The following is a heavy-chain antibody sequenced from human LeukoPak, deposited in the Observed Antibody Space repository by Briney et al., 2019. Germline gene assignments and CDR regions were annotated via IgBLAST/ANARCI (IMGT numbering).Heavy chain of an antibody. CDR1: GFTFSSYA. V-gene: IGHV3-30-3*01. Sequence: GRSLRLSCAASGFTFSSYAMHWVRQAPGKGLEWVAVISYDGSNKYYADSVKGRFTISRDNSKNTLYLQMNSLRAEDTAVYYYARDSPESWFDPWGQGTLVTVSS. CDR2: ISYDGSNK. CDR3: ARDSPESWFDP. J-gene: IGHJ5*02. D-gene: IGHD1-14*01.